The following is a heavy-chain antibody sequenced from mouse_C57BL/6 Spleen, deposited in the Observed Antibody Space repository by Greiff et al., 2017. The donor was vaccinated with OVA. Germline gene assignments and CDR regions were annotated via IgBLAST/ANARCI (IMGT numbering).Heavy chain of an antibody. D-gene: IGHD1-1*01. CDR1: GYTFTSYW. CDR2: IDPSDSYT. Sequence: LVESGAELVKPGASVKLSCKASGYTFTSYWMQWVKQRPGQGLEWIGEIDPSDSYTNYNQKFKGKATLTVDTSSSTAYMQLSSLTSEDSAVYYCARDYGGNAMDYWGQGTSVTVSS. J-gene: IGHJ4*01. V-gene: IGHV1-50*01. CDR3: ARDYGGNAMDY.